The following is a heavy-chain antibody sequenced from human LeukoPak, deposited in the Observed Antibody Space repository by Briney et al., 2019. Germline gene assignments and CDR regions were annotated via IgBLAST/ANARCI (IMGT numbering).Heavy chain of an antibody. CDR3: ARDVWFDP. V-gene: IGHV3-48*03. J-gene: IGHJ5*02. CDR1: GFTFSSHE. CDR2: ISSGGSTI. Sequence: GGSLILSCAASGFTFSSHEMNWVRQPPGKGLEWVSYISSGGSTIYYADSVKGRFTVSRDNAKNSLYLQMNSLRAEDTALYYCARDVWFDPWGQGTLVTVSS.